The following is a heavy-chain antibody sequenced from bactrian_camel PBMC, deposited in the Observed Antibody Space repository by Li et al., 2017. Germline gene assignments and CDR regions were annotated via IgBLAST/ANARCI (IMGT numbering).Heavy chain of an antibody. D-gene: IGHD6*01. CDR1: GYTYSSIC. Sequence: HVQLVESGGGSVQPGGSLRLSCAASGYTYSSICMGWFRRAPGKEREAVANIYIAFRPDDQRIYYADSVKGRFTISRDSAKNTVYLQMNDLQPEDTATYYCAEGRGSRGEHCYSLNYWGQGTQVTVS. V-gene: IGHV3S1*01. CDR3: AEGRGSRGEHCYSLNY. CDR2: IYIAFRPDDQRI. J-gene: IGHJ4*01.